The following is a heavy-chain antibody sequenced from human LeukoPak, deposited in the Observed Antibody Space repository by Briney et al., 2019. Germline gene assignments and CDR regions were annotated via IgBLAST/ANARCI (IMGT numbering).Heavy chain of an antibody. CDR3: ASGTFRLGDY. CDR2: ISSSSVDQ. J-gene: IGHJ4*02. CDR1: ASCFITYA. Sequence: GPCLRPSRAASASCFITYATSSVSQAPGKWMEWVSSISSSSVDQHHPDSVQGRFRVSRDNAESDLYLEMNSLRSEDTAFYFCASGTFRLGDYRRQGTILGVSS. V-gene: IGHV3-23*01. D-gene: IGHD3-9*01.